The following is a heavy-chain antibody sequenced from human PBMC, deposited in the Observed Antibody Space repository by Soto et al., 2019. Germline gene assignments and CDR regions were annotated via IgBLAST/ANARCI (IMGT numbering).Heavy chain of an antibody. V-gene: IGHV3-33*01. CDR1: GFTFSSYG. CDR2: IWYDGSNK. Sequence: QVQLVESGGGVVQPGRSLRLSCAASGFTFSSYGMHWVRQAPGKGLEWVAVIWYDGSNKYYADSVKGRFTISRDNSKNTLYLQMNSLRAEDTAVYYCARVGSGGSCYSLDYWSQGTLVTVSS. CDR3: ARVGSGGSCYSLDY. D-gene: IGHD2-15*01. J-gene: IGHJ4*02.